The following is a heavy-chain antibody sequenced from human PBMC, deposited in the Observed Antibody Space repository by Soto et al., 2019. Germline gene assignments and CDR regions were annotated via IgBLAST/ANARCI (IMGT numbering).Heavy chain of an antibody. CDR3: AKAGTHSYSDC. V-gene: IGHV3-23*01. CDR1: GFTFSIYA. J-gene: IGHJ4*02. D-gene: IGHD1-1*01. Sequence: EVKLLESGGGLVQPGGSLRLSCAASGFTFSIYAMNWVRLAPGKGLEWVSALSASGDNTYYADSVKGRFTISRDNPKNTLYLQMNSLRAEDTAVYYCAKAGTHSYSDCWGQGTLVTVSS. CDR2: LSASGDNT.